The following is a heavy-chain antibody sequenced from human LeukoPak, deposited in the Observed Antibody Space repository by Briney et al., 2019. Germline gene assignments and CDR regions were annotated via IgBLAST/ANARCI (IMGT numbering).Heavy chain of an antibody. Sequence: PSETLSLTCTVSGDSISTYYWSWIRQPPGKELEWIGYIYFSGTTKYSPSLKSRVTISVDTSKDQFSLSLSSVTAADTAVYYCARHGPPYDIWSAQFYFDSWGQGTLVTVSS. CDR1: GDSISTYY. D-gene: IGHD3-3*01. V-gene: IGHV4-59*08. CDR2: IYFSGTT. J-gene: IGHJ4*02. CDR3: ARHGPPYDIWSAQFYFDS.